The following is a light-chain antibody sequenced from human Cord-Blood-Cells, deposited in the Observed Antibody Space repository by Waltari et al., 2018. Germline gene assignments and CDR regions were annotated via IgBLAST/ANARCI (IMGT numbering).Light chain of an antibody. CDR2: SSS. J-gene: IGKJ3*01. V-gene: IGKV1-27*01. CDR1: QGISSY. Sequence: DIQLTQSPSSLSASVGDRVTTTCPVSQGISSYLNWYRQKPGKVHKLLTYSSSNLQSRDPARFSGSESGTDFTLTISSLQPEDVATDYGQRTYNAPLFTFGPGTKVDI. CDR3: QRTYNAPLFT.